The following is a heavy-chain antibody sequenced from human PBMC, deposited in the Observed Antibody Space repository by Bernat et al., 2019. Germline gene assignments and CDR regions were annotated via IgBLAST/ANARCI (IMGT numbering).Heavy chain of an antibody. CDR3: TRGLCGGDCYSE. D-gene: IGHD2-21*01. V-gene: IGHV3-21*01. Sequence: SCVDSGFNFRNFAMTCVRQAPVKGLEWVSSIFSSGSPIYYADSVKGRFTISRDNAKNSLYLQMNSLRAEDTAVYYCTRGLCGGDCYSEWGKGTLV. J-gene: IGHJ4*02. CDR1: GFNFRNFA. CDR2: IFSSGSPI.